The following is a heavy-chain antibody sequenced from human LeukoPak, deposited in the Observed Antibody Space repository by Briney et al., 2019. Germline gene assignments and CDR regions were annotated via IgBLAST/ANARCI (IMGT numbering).Heavy chain of an antibody. J-gene: IGHJ4*02. CDR3: ARDSKWLVRGAFDY. V-gene: IGHV3-30-3*01. D-gene: IGHD6-19*01. CDR2: ISYDGSNK. CDR1: GFTFSSYA. Sequence: GRSLRLSCAASGFTFSSYAMHWVRQAPGKGLEWVAVISYDGSNKYYADSVKGRFTISRDNAKNSLYLQMNSLRAEDTAVYYCARDSKWLVRGAFDYWGQGTLVTVSS.